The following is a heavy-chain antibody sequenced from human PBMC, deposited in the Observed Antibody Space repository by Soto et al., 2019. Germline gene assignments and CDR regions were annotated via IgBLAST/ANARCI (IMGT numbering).Heavy chain of an antibody. CDR2: IIPILGTA. V-gene: IGHV1-69*01. J-gene: IGHJ3*02. Sequence: QVQLVQSGAEVKKPGSSVKVSCKASGGTFSNYAVNWVRQAPGQGLEWMGGIIPILGTANYAQKYQGRVTMVADESTNTAYMELSSLRSEDTAVYYCARGMSRVATMTGNDAFDIWGQGTMVTVSS. D-gene: IGHD5-12*01. CDR3: ARGMSRVATMTGNDAFDI. CDR1: GGTFSNYA.